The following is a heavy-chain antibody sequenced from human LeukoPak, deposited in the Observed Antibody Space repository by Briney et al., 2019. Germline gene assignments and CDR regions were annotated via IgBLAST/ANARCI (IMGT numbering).Heavy chain of an antibody. CDR1: GFTFSNYW. J-gene: IGHJ4*02. Sequence: GGSLRLSCVASGFTFSNYWMHWVRQAPGKGLEWVSALYIGGNTYYADSVRGRFTISRDNSKNTLYLQMNSLRAEDTAIYYCMTAAGYNFGQYWGQGTLVTVSS. CDR2: LYIGGNT. CDR3: MTAAGYNFGQY. D-gene: IGHD5-18*01. V-gene: IGHV3-53*01.